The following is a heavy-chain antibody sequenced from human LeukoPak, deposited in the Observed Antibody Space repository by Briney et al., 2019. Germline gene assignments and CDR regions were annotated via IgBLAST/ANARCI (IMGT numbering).Heavy chain of an antibody. CDR2: IGGSDGST. CDR1: GFTFSNYY. Sequence: GGSLRLSCAASGFTFSNYYMTWVRQAPGKGLEWVSTIGGSDGSTYYADSVKGRFTISRDNAKNTQSLQMSSLRTEDTAIYYCVKDRYVARGDYLDFWGQGTLVTVSS. CDR3: VKDRYVARGDYLDF. V-gene: IGHV3-23*01. J-gene: IGHJ4*02. D-gene: IGHD3-10*01.